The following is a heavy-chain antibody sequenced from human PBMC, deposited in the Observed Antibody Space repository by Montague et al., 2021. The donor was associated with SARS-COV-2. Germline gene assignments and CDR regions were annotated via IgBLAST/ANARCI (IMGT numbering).Heavy chain of an antibody. D-gene: IGHD3-22*01. CDR1: GGSISSSSYY. CDR3: ASPTYYYDSSGSDAFDI. CDR2: IYYSGST. V-gene: IGHV4-39*01. J-gene: IGHJ3*02. Sequence: SETLSLTCTVSGGSISSSSYYWGWIRQPPGKGLEWIGSIYYSGSTYYNPSLKSRVTISVDTSKNQSSLKLSSVTAADTAVYYCASPTYYYDSSGSDAFDIWGQGTRVTVSS.